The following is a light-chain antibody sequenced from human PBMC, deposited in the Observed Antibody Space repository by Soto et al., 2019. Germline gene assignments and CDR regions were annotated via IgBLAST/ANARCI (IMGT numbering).Light chain of an antibody. Sequence: EIVLTQSPGALSVSPGDRVTLSCRASQSISINLAWYQQKPGQAPRLLIYGASSRATGIPDRFSGSGSGTDFTLTISRLEPEDFAVYYCQKYGDSPLFGPGTKV. CDR3: QKYGDSPL. J-gene: IGKJ3*01. V-gene: IGKV3-20*01. CDR2: GAS. CDR1: QSISIN.